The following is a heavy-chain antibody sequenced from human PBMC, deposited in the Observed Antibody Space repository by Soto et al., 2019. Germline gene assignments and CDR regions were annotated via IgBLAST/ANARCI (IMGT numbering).Heavy chain of an antibody. J-gene: IGHJ4*02. Sequence: SVLSLRLSCAASGFTVSSNYMSWVRQAPGKGLEWVSVIYSGGSTYYADSVKGRFTISRDNSKNTLYLQMNSLRAEDTAVYYWANVARGNEVAGIDYRGKRQMVTVSS. CDR2: IYSGGST. V-gene: IGHV3-53*05. CDR3: ANVARGNEVAGIDY. D-gene: IGHD1-1*01. CDR1: GFTVSSNY.